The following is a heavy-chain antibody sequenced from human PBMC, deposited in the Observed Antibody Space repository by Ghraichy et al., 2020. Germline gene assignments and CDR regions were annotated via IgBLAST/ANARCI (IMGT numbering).Heavy chain of an antibody. Sequence: SETLSLTCTVSGGSISSSSYYWGWIRQPPGKGLEWIGSIYYSGSTYYNPSLKSRVTISVDTSKNQFSLKLSSVTAADTAVYYCATQKVAGTRHLDYWGQGTLVTVSS. J-gene: IGHJ4*02. CDR3: ATQKVAGTRHLDY. CDR1: GGSISSSSYY. V-gene: IGHV4-39*01. CDR2: IYYSGST. D-gene: IGHD6-19*01.